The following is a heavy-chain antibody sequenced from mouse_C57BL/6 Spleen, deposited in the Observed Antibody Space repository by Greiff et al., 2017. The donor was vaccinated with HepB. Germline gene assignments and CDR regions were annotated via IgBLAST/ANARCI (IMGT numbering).Heavy chain of an antibody. CDR2: ISDGGSYT. CDR1: GFTFSSYA. V-gene: IGHV5-4*01. Sequence: EVQGVESGGGLVKPGGSLKLSCAASGFTFSSYAMSWVRQTPEKRLEWVATISDGGSYTYYPDNVKGRFTISRDNAKNNLYLQMSHLKSEDTAMYYCARAYYGTYYFDYWGQGTTLTVSS. J-gene: IGHJ2*01. D-gene: IGHD2-10*01. CDR3: ARAYYGTYYFDY.